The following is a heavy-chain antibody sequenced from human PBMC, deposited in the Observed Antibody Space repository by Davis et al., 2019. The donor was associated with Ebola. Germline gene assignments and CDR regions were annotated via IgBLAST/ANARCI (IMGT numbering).Heavy chain of an antibody. CDR1: GFTFSSYG. CDR3: ARGTLWFGELLLGDDAFDI. V-gene: IGHV3-48*02. Sequence: PGGSLRLSCAASGFTFSSYGMHWVRQAPGKGLEWVSYISSSSSTIYYADSVKGRFTISRDNAKNSLYLQMNSLRDEDTAVYYCARGTLWFGELLLGDDAFDIWGQGTMVTVSS. CDR2: ISSSSSTI. D-gene: IGHD3-10*01. J-gene: IGHJ3*02.